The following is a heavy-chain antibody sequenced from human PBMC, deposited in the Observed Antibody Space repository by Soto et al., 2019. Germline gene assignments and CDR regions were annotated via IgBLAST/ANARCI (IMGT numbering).Heavy chain of an antibody. Sequence: GSLILSCAASGFTFHSHAMSLVGLAPGKGLEWISSITGNGLNSYYANSVKGRFTISRDDSKNTVYLQMNGLGAEDTAVYYCTKAFIAVAVPDYWGQGTLVTVSS. CDR2: ITGNGLNS. J-gene: IGHJ4*02. CDR1: GFTFHSHA. D-gene: IGHD6-19*01. CDR3: TKAFIAVAVPDY. V-gene: IGHV3-23*01.